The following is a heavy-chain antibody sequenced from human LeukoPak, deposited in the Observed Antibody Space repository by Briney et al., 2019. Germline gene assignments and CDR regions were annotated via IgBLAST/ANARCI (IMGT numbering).Heavy chain of an antibody. CDR1: GYTFTGYY. CDR2: INPNSGGT. V-gene: IGHV1-2*02. CDR3: ARDVTGYCSGGSCYWFDP. Sequence: GASVKVSCKASGYTFTGYYMHWVRQAPRQGLEWMGWINPNSGGTNYAQKFQGRVNMTRDTSISTAYMELSRLRSDDTAVYYCARDVTGYCSGGSCYWFDPWGQGTLVTVSS. D-gene: IGHD2-15*01. J-gene: IGHJ5*02.